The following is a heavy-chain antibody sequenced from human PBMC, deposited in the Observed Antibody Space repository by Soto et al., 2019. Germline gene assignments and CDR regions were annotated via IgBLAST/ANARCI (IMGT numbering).Heavy chain of an antibody. CDR2: ISYDGSNK. J-gene: IGHJ4*02. CDR1: GFTFSSYA. CDR3: ARDASADY. Sequence: QVQLVESGGGVVQPGRSLRLSCAASGFTFSSYAMHWVRQAPGKGLEWVAAISYDGSNKYYADSVKGRFTISRDNSKNTLYLQMNSLRAEDTAVYYCARDASADYWGQGTLVTVSS. V-gene: IGHV3-30-3*01.